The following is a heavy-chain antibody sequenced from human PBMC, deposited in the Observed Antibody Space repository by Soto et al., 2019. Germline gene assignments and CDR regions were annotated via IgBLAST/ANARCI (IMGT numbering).Heavy chain of an antibody. D-gene: IGHD5-18*01. Sequence: SLRLSCAASGFTFSSYSIHWVRQAPGRGLEWVSAITRNSDIYYADSVKGRFTISRDNAKNSVSLQMDSLRAEDTAVYYCARGADRYGKYYYYGMDVWGQGTTVTVSS. CDR3: ARGADRYGKYYYYGMDV. CDR1: GFTFSSYS. CDR2: ITRNSDI. V-gene: IGHV3-21*01. J-gene: IGHJ6*02.